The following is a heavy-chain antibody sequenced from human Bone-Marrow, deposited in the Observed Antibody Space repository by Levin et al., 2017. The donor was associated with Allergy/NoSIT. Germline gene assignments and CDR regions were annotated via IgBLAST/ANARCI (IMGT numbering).Heavy chain of an antibody. V-gene: IGHV7-4-1*01. CDR2: INTKTGKT. Sequence: ASVKVSCKASGYSFTTYALNWVRQAPGQGLEWIGWINTKTGKTTYAQGLTGHFVFSMDTSVSTSYLQILSLKSDDTAIYYCARATGWSNFDFWGQGTLVTVSS. CDR3: ARATGWSNFDF. J-gene: IGHJ4*02. CDR1: GYSFTTYA. D-gene: IGHD6-19*01.